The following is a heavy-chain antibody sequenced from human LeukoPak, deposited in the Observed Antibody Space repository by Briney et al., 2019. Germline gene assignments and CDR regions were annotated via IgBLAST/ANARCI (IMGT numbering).Heavy chain of an antibody. Sequence: SETLSLTCTVSGGSISSYYWSWIRQPPGKGLEWIGYIYYSGSTNYNPSLKSRVTISVDTSKNQFFLKLSSVTAADTAVYYCARHRSKSFDYWGQGTLVTVSS. CDR2: IYYSGST. CDR3: ARHRSKSFDY. V-gene: IGHV4-59*08. CDR1: GGSISSYY. J-gene: IGHJ4*02.